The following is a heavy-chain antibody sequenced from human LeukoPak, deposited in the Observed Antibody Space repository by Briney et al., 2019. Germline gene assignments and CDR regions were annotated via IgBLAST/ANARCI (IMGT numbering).Heavy chain of an antibody. J-gene: IGHJ4*02. CDR2: ISGSGGST. CDR1: GFTFSSYA. D-gene: IGHD3-22*01. CDR3: AKAEDYYYDSSGYYYLDY. Sequence: GGSLRLSCAASGFTFSSYAMSWVRQAPGKGLEWVSAISGSGGSTYYTDSVKGRFTISRDNSKNTLYLQMNSLRAEDTAVYYCAKAEDYYYDSSGYYYLDYWGQGTLVTVSS. V-gene: IGHV3-23*01.